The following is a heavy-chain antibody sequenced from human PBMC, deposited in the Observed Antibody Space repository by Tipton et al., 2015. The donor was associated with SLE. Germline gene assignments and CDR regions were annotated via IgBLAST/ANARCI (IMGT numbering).Heavy chain of an antibody. Sequence: LVQSGPEVKNPGASVKVSCKASGYTFIAYHIHWVRQAPGQGLEWMGRVNPLSGGTNYAQQFQGRVTMTWDTSINTAYMELSRLRSDDPAVSYCARDFEYSVPRVPYWGRGSLVPVSS. J-gene: IGHJ4*02. V-gene: IGHV1-2*06. CDR3: ARDFEYSVPRVPY. CDR1: GYTFIAYH. CDR2: VNPLSGGT. D-gene: IGHD4-11*01.